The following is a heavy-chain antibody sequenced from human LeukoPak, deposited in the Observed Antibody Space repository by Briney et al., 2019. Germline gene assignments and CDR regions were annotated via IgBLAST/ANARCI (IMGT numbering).Heavy chain of an antibody. V-gene: IGHV5-51*01. CDR2: IYPGDSDT. CDR3: AIYSDTYYFDH. CDR1: GYSFTSSW. D-gene: IGHD1-26*01. J-gene: IGHJ4*02. Sequence: GESLKISCKGSGYSFTSSWIGWVRQMPGKGLEWMGIIYPGDSDTRYSPSFQGQVTIADDKSISTAYLQWSSLKASDTAMYYCAIYSDTYYFDHWGQGTLVTVSS.